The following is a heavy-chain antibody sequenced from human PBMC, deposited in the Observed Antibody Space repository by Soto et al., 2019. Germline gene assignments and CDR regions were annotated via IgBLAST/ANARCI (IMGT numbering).Heavy chain of an antibody. J-gene: IGHJ2*01. CDR3: AKEPVGPDWYFDL. V-gene: IGHV3-23*01. CDR2: ISGSGIST. CDR1: GFTFRSYA. Sequence: DVQLLESGGGLVQPGGSLRLSCAASGFTFRSYAMSWVRQAPGKGLEWVSGISGSGISTHYADSVKGRFTVSRDNSKNTLDLQMNNLRAEDTAVYNCAKEPVGPDWYFDLWGRGTLVTVSS.